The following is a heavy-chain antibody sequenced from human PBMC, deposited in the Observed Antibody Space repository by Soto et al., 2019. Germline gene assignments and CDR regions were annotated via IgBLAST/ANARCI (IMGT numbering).Heavy chain of an antibody. CDR1: GGSFSGYY. V-gene: IGHV4-34*01. Sequence: QMQLQQWGAGLLKPSETLSLTCAVYGGSFSGYYWSWIRQPPGMGLEWIGEINHSGSTNYNPSLKGRVTKAVDTAKNQFSLKLSSVTAEDTAVYDCGRVTGRYCCGMDGWGQGTTVTVSS. CDR3: GRVTGRYCCGMDG. CDR2: INHSGST. J-gene: IGHJ6*02.